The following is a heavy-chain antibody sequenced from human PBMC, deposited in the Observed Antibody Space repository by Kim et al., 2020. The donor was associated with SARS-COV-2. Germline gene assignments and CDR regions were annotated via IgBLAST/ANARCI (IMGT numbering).Heavy chain of an antibody. V-gene: IGHV1-3*01. CDR2: INGGNGDT. D-gene: IGHD3-3*01. CDR1: GYTFTSYA. CDR3: ARVEDYDFWSGPPNRGHYYYGMDV. Sequence: ASVKVSCKASGYTFTSYAMHWVRQAPGQRPEWMGWINGGNGDTKYSQKFQGRVTITRDTSASTAYMDLSSLRSEDTAVYYCARVEDYDFWSGPPNRGHYYYGMDVWGQGTTVTVSS. J-gene: IGHJ6*02.